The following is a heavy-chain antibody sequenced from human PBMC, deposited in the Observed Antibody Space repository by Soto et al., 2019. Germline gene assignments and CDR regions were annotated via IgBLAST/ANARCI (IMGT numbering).Heavy chain of an antibody. CDR1: GASITYGAYA. CDR2: INHLETT. V-gene: IGHV4-30-2*01. CDR3: ARGGGFASFDY. J-gene: IGHJ4*02. Sequence: SLSRTCTVSGASITYGAYAWSWIRQTPGKGLEWIGYINHLETTFYNPSFESRLTLSIDRTKNQFSLNLKSMSAADRAVYFCARGGGFASFDYWRQGILVTVS. D-gene: IGHD3-10*01.